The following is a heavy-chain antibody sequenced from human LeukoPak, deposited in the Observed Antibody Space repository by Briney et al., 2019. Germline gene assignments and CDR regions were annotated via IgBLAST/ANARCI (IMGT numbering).Heavy chain of an antibody. CDR2: INPNSGGT. CDR3: ARDYQDSVRGVIANWFDP. CDR1: GYTFTGYY. J-gene: IGHJ5*02. V-gene: IGHV1-2*02. Sequence: ASVKVSCKASGYTFTGYYMHWVRQAPGQGLEWMGWINPNSGGTNYAQKFQGRVTVTRDTSISTAYMELSRLRSDDTAVYYCARDYQDSVRGVIANWFDPWGQGTLVTVSS. D-gene: IGHD3-10*01.